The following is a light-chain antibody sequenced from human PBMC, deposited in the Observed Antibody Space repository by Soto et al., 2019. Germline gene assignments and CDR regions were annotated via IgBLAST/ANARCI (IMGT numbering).Light chain of an antibody. CDR3: GTWDSSLSAGWV. V-gene: IGLV2-8*01. CDR1: SSDVGGYNY. Sequence: QSALTQPPSASGSPGQSVAISCTGTSSDVGGYNYVSWYQQHPGKAPKLMIYEVNKRPSGVPDRFSGSKSGTSATLGITGLQTGDEADYYCGTWDSSLSAGWVFGGGTKVTVL. J-gene: IGLJ3*02. CDR2: EVN.